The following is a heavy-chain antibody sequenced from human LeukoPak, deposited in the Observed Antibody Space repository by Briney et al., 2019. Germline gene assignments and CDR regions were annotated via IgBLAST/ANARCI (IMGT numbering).Heavy chain of an antibody. V-gene: IGHV4-59*01. D-gene: IGHD4-23*01. J-gene: IGHJ4*02. CDR1: GGSISSYY. CDR3: ARDDPNSRIFDY. CDR2: IYYSGST. Sequence: PSETLSLTCTVSGGSISSYYWSWIRQPPGKGLEWIGYIYYSGSTNYNPSLKSRVTVSVDTSKNQFSLKLSSVTAADTAVHYCARDDPNSRIFDYWGQGTLVTVSS.